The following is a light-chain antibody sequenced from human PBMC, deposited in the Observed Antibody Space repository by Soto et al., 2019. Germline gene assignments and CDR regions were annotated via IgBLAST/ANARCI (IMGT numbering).Light chain of an antibody. CDR3: QQYGGSPRT. CDR1: QSINSF. J-gene: IGKJ1*01. CDR2: GAS. V-gene: IGKV3-20*01. Sequence: EIVLTQSPGTLSLSPGEGATLSCRASQSINSFLAWYQQRRGQAPRLHIHGASNRATGIPDRFSGSGSGTDFTLTISRLEPEDFAVYYCQQYGGSPRTFGQGTKVDIK.